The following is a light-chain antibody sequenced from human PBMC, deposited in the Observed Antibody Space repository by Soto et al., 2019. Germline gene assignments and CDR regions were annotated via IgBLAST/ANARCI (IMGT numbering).Light chain of an antibody. CDR1: QGISNF. J-gene: IGKJ4*01. CDR3: QRYDSVPFT. CDR2: GAS. V-gene: IGKV1-27*01. Sequence: IQMTQSPSSLSTSLGDRVTITCRASQGISNFLAWYQQKPGKVPSLLIYGASTLQSRVPSRFSGSGSGTDFTLAISNVQPEDVATYYCQRYDSVPFTFGGGTKVDIK.